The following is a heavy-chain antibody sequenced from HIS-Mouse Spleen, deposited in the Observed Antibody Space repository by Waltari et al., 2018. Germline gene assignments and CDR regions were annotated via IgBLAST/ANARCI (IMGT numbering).Heavy chain of an antibody. CDR2: GYYSGST. V-gene: IGHV4-39*07. CDR3: AREIPYSSSWYDWYFDL. CDR1: GGSISSRSYY. J-gene: IGHJ2*01. D-gene: IGHD6-13*01. Sequence: QLQLQESGPGLVKPSETLSLTCPVPGGSISSRSYYWGWIRQPPGKGLDWIGGGYYSGSTYYNPSLKSRVTISVDTSKNQFSLKLSSVTAADTAVYYCAREIPYSSSWYDWYFDLWGRGTLVTVSS.